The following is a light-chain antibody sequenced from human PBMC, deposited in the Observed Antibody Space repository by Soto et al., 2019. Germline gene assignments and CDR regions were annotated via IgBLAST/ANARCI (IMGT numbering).Light chain of an antibody. CDR3: SSYTNSDTWV. J-gene: IGLJ3*02. CDR2: GIN. V-gene: IGLV1-40*02. CDR1: GTGYD. Sequence: QSVLTQPPSVSGAPGQRVTISCTGGTGYDVHWYQHLPGRAPKLLMYGINNRASGVPDRFSSSKSGTSDSLTISGLQADDEADYYCSSYTNSDTWVFGGGTKVTVL.